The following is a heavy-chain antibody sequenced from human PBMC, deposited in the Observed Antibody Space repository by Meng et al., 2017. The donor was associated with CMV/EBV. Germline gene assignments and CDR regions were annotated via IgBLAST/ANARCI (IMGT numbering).Heavy chain of an antibody. J-gene: IGHJ4*02. V-gene: IGHV3-21*01. CDR2: ISSSSSYI. Sequence: LSCAASGFTFSSYAMSWVRQAPGKGLEWVSSISSSSSYIYYADSVKGRFTISRDNAKNSLYLQMNSLRAEDTAVYYCARAAGTPFDYWGQGTLVTVSS. CDR3: ARAAGTPFDY. CDR1: GFTFSSYA.